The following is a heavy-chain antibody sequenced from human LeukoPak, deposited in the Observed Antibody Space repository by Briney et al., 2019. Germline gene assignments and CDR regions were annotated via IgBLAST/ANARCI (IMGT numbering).Heavy chain of an antibody. V-gene: IGHV3-66*01. D-gene: IGHD3-3*01. Sequence: GGSLRLSCAASGIAVSGNYMAWVRQAPGMGLEWVSVAFSGGNTYYADSVKGRLTISRDNSKNTLYLQMNSLRAEDTAVYYCARLGPNDFCSGYNYWGQGTLVTVSS. J-gene: IGHJ4*02. CDR1: GIAVSGNY. CDR3: ARLGPNDFCSGYNY. CDR2: AFSGGNT.